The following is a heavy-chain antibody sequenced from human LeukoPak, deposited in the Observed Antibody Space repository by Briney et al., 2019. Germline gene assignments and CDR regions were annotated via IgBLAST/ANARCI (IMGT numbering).Heavy chain of an antibody. CDR2: IYHRGST. CDR1: VGSISSSNW. CDR3: ERVPVNFRQQMVQNWFAP. J-gene: IGHJ5*02. Sequence: PSETLALTCAVSVGSISSSNWWSWVRQPPGKGLEGIGVIYHRGSTNYNQSLKSRVTISVDKSKNQFSLKLSSVSAADKAVYYCERVPVNFRQQMVQNWFAPWGQGTLVTVSS. V-gene: IGHV4-4*02. D-gene: IGHD6-13*01.